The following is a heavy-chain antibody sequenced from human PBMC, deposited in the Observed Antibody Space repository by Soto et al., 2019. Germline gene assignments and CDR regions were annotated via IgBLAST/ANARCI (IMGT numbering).Heavy chain of an antibody. CDR3: ARTVFGSSWYTPTGGYYGMDV. CDR2: IYYSGNT. J-gene: IGHJ6*02. CDR1: GGSISSGYYY. D-gene: IGHD6-13*01. V-gene: IGHV4-30-4*01. Sequence: SETLSLTCSVSGGSISSGYYYWSWIRQPPGKGLEWIGNIYYSGNTYYNPSLKSRLIISIDTSKNQFSLKVGSVTAADTAVYYCARTVFGSSWYTPTGGYYGMDVWGQGATVTVSS.